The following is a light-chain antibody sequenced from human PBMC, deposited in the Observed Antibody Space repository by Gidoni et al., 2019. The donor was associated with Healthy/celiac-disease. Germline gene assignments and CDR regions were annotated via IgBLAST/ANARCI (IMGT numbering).Light chain of an antibody. Sequence: QPALTQPASVSGSPGQSITISCTGTSSDVGGYNYVSGYQQHPGKAPKLMIYDVSNRLAGCAKHFSDSESGNTASQTISGLQAEDEADYYCSSYTSSSTPHVVFGGGTELTVL. CDR2: DVS. V-gene: IGLV2-14*01. CDR1: SSDVGGYNY. J-gene: IGLJ2*01. CDR3: SSYTSSSTPHVV.